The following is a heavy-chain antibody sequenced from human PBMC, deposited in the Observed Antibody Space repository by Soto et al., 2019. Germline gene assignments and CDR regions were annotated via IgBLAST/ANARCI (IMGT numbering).Heavy chain of an antibody. CDR2: ISGSGGST. J-gene: IGHJ4*02. Sequence: GGYLRLSCAASGFTFSSYAMSWVRQAPGKGLEWVSAISGSGGSTYYADSVKGRFTISRDNSKNTLYLQMNSPRAEDTAVYYCAKDHSSDWSFTPFFDYCGQGSLVTVYS. CDR1: GFTFSSYA. D-gene: IGHD6-19*01. V-gene: IGHV3-23*01. CDR3: AKDHSSDWSFTPFFDY.